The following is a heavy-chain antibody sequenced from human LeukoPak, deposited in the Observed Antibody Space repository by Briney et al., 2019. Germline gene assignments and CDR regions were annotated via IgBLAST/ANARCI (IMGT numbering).Heavy chain of an antibody. Sequence: GGSLRLSCAASGFTFSSYWMHWVRQAPGKGLVWVSRINSDGSSTSYADSVKGRFTISRDNAKNTLYLQMNSLRAEDTAVYYCARDQELMQLWYYYYYGMDVWGQGTTVTVSS. CDR1: GFTFSSYW. CDR2: INSDGSST. V-gene: IGHV3-74*01. CDR3: ARDQELMQLWYYYYYGMDV. J-gene: IGHJ6*02. D-gene: IGHD5-18*01.